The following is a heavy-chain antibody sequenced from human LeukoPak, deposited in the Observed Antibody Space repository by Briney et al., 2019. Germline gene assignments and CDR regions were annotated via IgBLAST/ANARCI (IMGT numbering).Heavy chain of an antibody. D-gene: IGHD4-23*01. J-gene: IGHJ3*02. CDR3: ARIDYGGNSGPDAFDI. CDR1: GFTFSSYA. V-gene: IGHV3-74*01. CDR2: INSDGSST. Sequence: GGSLRLSCAASGFTFSSYAMSWVRQAPGKGLEWVSRINSDGSSTSYADSVKGRFTISRDNAKNTLYLQMNSLRAEDTAVYYCARIDYGGNSGPDAFDIWGQGTMVTVSS.